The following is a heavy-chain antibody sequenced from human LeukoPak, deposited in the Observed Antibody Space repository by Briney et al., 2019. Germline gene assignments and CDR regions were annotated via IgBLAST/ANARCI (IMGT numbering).Heavy chain of an antibody. CDR1: EFTFSSYS. D-gene: IGHD1-26*01. CDR3: ARGEWEPPTYYFDN. J-gene: IGHJ4*02. CDR2: ISSSSSYI. Sequence: GGSLRLSCAASEFTFSSYSMKWVRQAPGRGLEWVSSISSSSSYIYYADSVKGRFTTSRDNAKKSLYLQMNSLRAEDTAVYYCARGEWEPPTYYFDNWGQGTLVTVSS. V-gene: IGHV3-21*01.